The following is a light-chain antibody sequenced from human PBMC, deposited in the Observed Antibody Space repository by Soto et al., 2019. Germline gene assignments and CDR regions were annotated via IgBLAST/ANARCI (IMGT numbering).Light chain of an antibody. CDR3: QQRGKWPRT. V-gene: IGKV3-11*01. J-gene: IGKJ2*01. CDR1: ESVSSY. Sequence: EIVLTQSPATLSLSPGESVTLSCRASESVSSYLAWYQQKPGQAPRLLIYDASNRATDIPARFSGSGSGTAFTLTISSLESEDFGVYYCQQRGKWPRTFGQGTKLEIK. CDR2: DAS.